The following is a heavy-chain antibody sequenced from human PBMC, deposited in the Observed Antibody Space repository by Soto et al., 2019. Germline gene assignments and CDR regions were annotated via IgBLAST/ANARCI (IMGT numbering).Heavy chain of an antibody. CDR1: GFTFSSYS. CDR3: ARMSGSSWSFDY. Sequence: GGSLRLSCAASGFTFSSYSMNWVRQAPGKGLEWVSSISSSSSYIYYADSVKGRFTISRDNAKNSLYLQMNSLRAEDTAVYYCARMSGSSWSFDYWGQGTLVTVSS. D-gene: IGHD6-13*01. CDR2: ISSSSSYI. J-gene: IGHJ4*02. V-gene: IGHV3-21*01.